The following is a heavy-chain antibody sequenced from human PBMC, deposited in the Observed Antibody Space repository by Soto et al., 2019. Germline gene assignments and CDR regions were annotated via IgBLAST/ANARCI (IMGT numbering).Heavy chain of an antibody. CDR2: INPSGGST. CDR1: GYTFTSYY. J-gene: IGHJ5*02. V-gene: IGHV1-46*01. CDR3: ARDLLPGAARPRSGYWFDP. Sequence: GASVKVSCKASGYTFTSYYMHWVRQAPGQGLEWMGIINPSGGSTSYAQKFQGRVTMTRDTSTSTVYMELSSLRSEDTAVYYCARDLLPGAARPRSGYWFDPWGQGTLVTVSS. D-gene: IGHD6-6*01.